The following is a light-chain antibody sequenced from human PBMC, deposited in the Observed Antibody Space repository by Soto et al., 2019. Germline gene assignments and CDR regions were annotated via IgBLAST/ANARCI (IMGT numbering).Light chain of an antibody. Sequence: QSVLTQPPSASGTPEQRVTISCSGSSSNIGGSSVHWYQHLPGTAPKLLIYTNSRRPSGVPDRFSGSKSGTSASLTISGPQSEDEAYYYCAAWDYSLSAYVFGTGTKLTVL. CDR3: AAWDYSLSAYV. CDR1: SSNIGGSS. CDR2: TNS. V-gene: IGLV1-44*01. J-gene: IGLJ1*01.